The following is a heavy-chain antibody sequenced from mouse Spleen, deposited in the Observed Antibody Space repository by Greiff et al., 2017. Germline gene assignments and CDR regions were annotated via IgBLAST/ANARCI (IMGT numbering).Heavy chain of an antibody. CDR2: INPYNGAT. V-gene: IGHV1-31*01. J-gene: IGHJ4*01. CDR1: GYSFTGYY. CDR3: ARDDGSPYYYAMDY. Sequence: VQLQQSGPELVKPGASVKISCKASGYSFTGYYMHWVKQSHVKSLEWIGRINPYNGATSYNQNFKDKASLTVDKSSSTAYMELHSLTSEDSAVYYCARDDGSPYYYAMDYWGQGTSVTVSS. D-gene: IGHD2-3*01.